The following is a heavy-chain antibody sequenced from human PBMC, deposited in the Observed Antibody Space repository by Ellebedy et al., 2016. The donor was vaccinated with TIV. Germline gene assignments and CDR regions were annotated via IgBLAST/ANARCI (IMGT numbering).Heavy chain of an antibody. CDR1: GFTYTSYG. J-gene: IGHJ4*02. Sequence: GESLKISCAASGFTYTSYGILWVRQAPGKGLEWVAVIWYDGSNKYYADSVKGRFTISRDNSKNTLYLQMKSLRVKDTAVDYCARDKSHTRKALDYWGQGTLVTVSS. CDR3: ARDKSHTRKALDY. CDR2: IWYDGSNK. V-gene: IGHV3-33*01.